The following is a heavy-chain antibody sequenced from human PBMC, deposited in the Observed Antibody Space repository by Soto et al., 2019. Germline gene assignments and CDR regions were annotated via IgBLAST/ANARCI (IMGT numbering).Heavy chain of an antibody. J-gene: IGHJ6*02. Sequence: SETLSLTCAVSGGSISSGGYSWSWIRQPPGKGLEWIGYIYHSGSTYYNPSLKSRVTISVDRSKNQFSLKLSSVTAADTAVYYCARVEAVAGTGYYYYGMDVWGQGTTVTVSS. CDR3: ARVEAVAGTGYYYYGMDV. CDR1: GGSISSGGYS. D-gene: IGHD6-19*01. CDR2: IYHSGST. V-gene: IGHV4-30-2*01.